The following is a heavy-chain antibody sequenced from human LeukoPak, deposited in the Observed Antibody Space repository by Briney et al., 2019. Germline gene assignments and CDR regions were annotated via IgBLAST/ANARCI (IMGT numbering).Heavy chain of an antibody. Sequence: ASVKVSCKATGYTFIIHGISWVRQAPGQGLEWMGLISPYNGNTNYAQNLQGRVTMTTDTSTSTAYMELRSLRSDDTAVYYCGRDSTSMIPSAPGIWGQGTEVTVSS. D-gene: IGHD3-22*01. V-gene: IGHV1-18*01. CDR2: ISPYNGNT. J-gene: IGHJ3*02. CDR1: GYTFIIHG. CDR3: GRDSTSMIPSAPGI.